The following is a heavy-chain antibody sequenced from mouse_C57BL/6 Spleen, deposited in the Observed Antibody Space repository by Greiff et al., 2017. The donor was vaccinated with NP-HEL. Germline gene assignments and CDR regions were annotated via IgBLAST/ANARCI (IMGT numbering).Heavy chain of an antibody. CDR2: INPSDGNT. J-gene: IGHJ1*03. CDR3: ARDCSSGRYFALED. D-gene: IGHD1-1*02. V-gene: IGHV1-59*01. CDR1: GYTFTSYW. Sequence: VQLQQSGPELVKPGASVKISCKASGYTFTSYWMHWVKQRPGQGLEWIGVINPSDGNTNYNQKFKGKATLTVDTSSSTAYMQLSSLTSEDSAVYYCARDCSSGRYFALEDRGTGTTVTASS.